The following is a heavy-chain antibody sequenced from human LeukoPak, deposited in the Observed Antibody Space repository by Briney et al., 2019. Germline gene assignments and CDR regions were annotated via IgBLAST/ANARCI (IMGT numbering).Heavy chain of an antibody. D-gene: IGHD3-10*01. CDR1: GFTFSIYS. J-gene: IGHJ3*02. Sequence: GGSLRLSCAASGFTFSIYSMNWVRQAPGKGLEWVSSISSSSSYIYYADSVKGRFTISRDNAKNSLYLQMNSLRAEDTALYYWAKYGSGSPSDAFDIWGQGTMVTVSS. CDR3: AKYGSGSPSDAFDI. V-gene: IGHV3-21*01. CDR2: ISSSSSYI.